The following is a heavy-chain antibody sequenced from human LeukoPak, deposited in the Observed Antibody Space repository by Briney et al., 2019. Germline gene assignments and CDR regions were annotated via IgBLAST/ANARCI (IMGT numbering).Heavy chain of an antibody. Sequence: SETLSLTCAVYGGSFSGYYWSRIRQPPGRGLEWIGEINHSGSTNYNPSLKSRVTISVDTSKNQFSLKMSSVTAAVTASYYCAGGRVRYYDSRGYSYPFDYWGQGTLVTVSS. CDR3: AGGRVRYYDSRGYSYPFDY. D-gene: IGHD3-22*01. J-gene: IGHJ4*02. V-gene: IGHV4-34*01. CDR2: INHSGST. CDR1: GGSFSGYY.